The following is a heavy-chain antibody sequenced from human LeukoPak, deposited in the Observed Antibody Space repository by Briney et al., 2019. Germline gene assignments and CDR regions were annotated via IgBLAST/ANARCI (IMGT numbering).Heavy chain of an antibody. CDR2: ITSTSNDK. CDR3: ARDYCIDGCPPGY. Sequence: GGSLRLSCAASGFTFNNYKMNWVRQAPGKGLEWVSSITSTSNDKYYADSVKGRFTVSRDNAKNSLYLQMNSLRAEDTAVCYCARDYCIDGCPPGYWGQGTRVTVSS. D-gene: IGHD2-15*01. J-gene: IGHJ4*02. CDR1: GFTFNNYK. V-gene: IGHV3-21*01.